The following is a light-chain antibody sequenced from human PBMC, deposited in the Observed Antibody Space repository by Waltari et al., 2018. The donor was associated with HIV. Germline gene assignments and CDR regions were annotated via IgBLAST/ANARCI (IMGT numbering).Light chain of an antibody. CDR2: AAS. Sequence: IVMTQSPATLSVSPGARASLSCRASKSVDSSLAWYQQRPGQAPRLLIPAASTRATGIQARFSGSGSGTEFTLTISSLQPEDIAVYYCLQYKSWLGTFGQGTKVEIK. CDR1: KSVDSS. J-gene: IGKJ1*01. V-gene: IGKV3-15*01. CDR3: LQYKSWLGT.